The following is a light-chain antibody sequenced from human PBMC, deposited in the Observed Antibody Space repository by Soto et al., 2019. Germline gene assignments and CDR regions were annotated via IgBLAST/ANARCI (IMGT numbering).Light chain of an antibody. J-gene: IGLJ3*02. Sequence: QSALTQPPSASGSPGQSVTISCTGTSSDIGAYNYVSWYQQHPGKAPKLMISEVSKRPSGVPDRFSGSKSGNTASLTVSGLQAEDEADYYCSSYAGSGNVVFGGGPKLTVL. CDR2: EVS. CDR1: SSDIGAYNY. V-gene: IGLV2-8*01. CDR3: SSYAGSGNVV.